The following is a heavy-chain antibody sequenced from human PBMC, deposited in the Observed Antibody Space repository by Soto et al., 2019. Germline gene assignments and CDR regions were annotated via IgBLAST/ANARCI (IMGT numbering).Heavy chain of an antibody. J-gene: IGHJ6*02. CDR3: ARAVVPAASYYYYGMDV. V-gene: IGHV1-69*01. D-gene: IGHD2-2*01. CDR1: GVTFSSYA. CDR2: IIPIFGTA. Sequence: QVQLVQSGAEVKKPGSSVKVSCKASGVTFSSYAISWVRQAPGQGLEWMGGIIPIFGTANYAQKFQGRVTITADESTSTAYMELSSLRSEDTAVYYCARAVVPAASYYYYGMDVWGQGTTVTVSS.